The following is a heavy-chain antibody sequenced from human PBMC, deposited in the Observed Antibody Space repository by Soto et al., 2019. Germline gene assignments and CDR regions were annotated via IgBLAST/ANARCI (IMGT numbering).Heavy chain of an antibody. Sequence: GGSLRLSCVASGFTFSSYSMNWVRQAPGKGLEWVSYISSSSSTIYYADSVKGRFSVSRDNARNSLYLQMDSLRDEDTAVYYCARDLYYYDRSEHVPGHWGQGTLVTVSS. CDR2: ISSSSSTI. CDR3: ARDLYYYDRSEHVPGH. D-gene: IGHD3-22*01. CDR1: GFTFSSYS. V-gene: IGHV3-48*02. J-gene: IGHJ4*02.